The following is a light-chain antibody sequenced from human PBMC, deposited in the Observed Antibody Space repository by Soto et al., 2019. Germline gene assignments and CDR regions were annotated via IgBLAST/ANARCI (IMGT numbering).Light chain of an antibody. Sequence: QSALTQPPSASGSPGQSVTISCTGTSSDVGGYNYVSWYQQHPGKAPKLLIYEVTKRPSGVPDRFSGSKSGNTASLTVSGLQAEDEADYYCYSSADSNNVFGTETQLTVL. J-gene: IGLJ1*01. CDR2: EVT. CDR3: YSSADSNNV. CDR1: SSDVGGYNY. V-gene: IGLV2-8*01.